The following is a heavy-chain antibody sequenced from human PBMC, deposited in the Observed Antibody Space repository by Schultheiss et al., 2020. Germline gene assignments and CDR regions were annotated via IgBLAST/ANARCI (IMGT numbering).Heavy chain of an antibody. J-gene: IGHJ5*02. CDR1: GYTFTGYY. Sequence: GESLKISCKASGYTFTGYYMHWVRQAPGQGLEWMGRINPNSGGTNYAQKFQGRVTMTRDTSISTAYMELRSLRSDDTAVYYCARWGVTNWFDPWGQGTLVTVSS. D-gene: IGHD2-21*02. CDR2: INPNSGGT. V-gene: IGHV1-2*06. CDR3: ARWGVTNWFDP.